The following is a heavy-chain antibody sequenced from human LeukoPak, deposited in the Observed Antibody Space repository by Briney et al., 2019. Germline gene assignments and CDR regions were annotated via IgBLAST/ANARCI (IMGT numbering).Heavy chain of an antibody. D-gene: IGHD4-17*01. Sequence: SVKVSCKDSGGTFISYAISWVRQAPGQGLEWMGGIIPIFGTANYAQKFQGRVTITADESTSTAYMELSSLRSEDTAVYYCARDREATVTSYYGMDVWGQGTTVTVSS. J-gene: IGHJ6*02. CDR3: ARDREATVTSYYGMDV. CDR1: GGTFISYA. V-gene: IGHV1-69*13. CDR2: IIPIFGTA.